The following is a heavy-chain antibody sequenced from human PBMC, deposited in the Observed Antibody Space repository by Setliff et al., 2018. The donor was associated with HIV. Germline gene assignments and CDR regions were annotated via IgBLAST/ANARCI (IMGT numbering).Heavy chain of an antibody. V-gene: IGHV4-4*07. CDR1: GDSISRHN. Sequence: SETLSLTCSVSGDSISRHNWSWIRRPAGKGLEWIGRVFTSGTINTNLSLRSRVTMSVDTSKNRIYLKMNSVTAADTAVYYCATDVGATNRFDYWGQGILVTVSS. D-gene: IGHD1-26*01. CDR3: ATDVGATNRFDY. J-gene: IGHJ4*02. CDR2: VFTSGTI.